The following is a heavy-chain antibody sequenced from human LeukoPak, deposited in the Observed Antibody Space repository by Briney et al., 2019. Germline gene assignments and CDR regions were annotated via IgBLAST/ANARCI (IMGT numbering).Heavy chain of an antibody. V-gene: IGHV1-2*02. J-gene: IGHJ4*02. Sequence: ASVKVSCKASGYTFTSYGISWVRQAPGQGLEWMGWIVPNNGDTHYAQKFQGRVTMTRDTSISTAYMELSRLTSDDTAVYFCARDEGRGGDLGYWGQGTLVSVSS. CDR1: GYTFTSYG. D-gene: IGHD3-10*01. CDR2: IVPNNGDT. CDR3: ARDEGRGGDLGY.